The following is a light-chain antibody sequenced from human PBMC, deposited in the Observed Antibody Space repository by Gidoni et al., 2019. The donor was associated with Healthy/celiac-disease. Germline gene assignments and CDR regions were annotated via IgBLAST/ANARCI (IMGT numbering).Light chain of an antibody. CDR2: DAS. CDR1: QDISNY. J-gene: IGKJ2*01. V-gene: IGKV1-33*01. CDR3: QQYDTLPVA. Sequence: DIQMTQSPSYLSASVGDRVTITCQASQDISNYLNWYQQKPGKAPKLLIYDASNLETGVPSRFSGSGSGADFTFTISSLQPEDIATYYCQQYDTLPVAFGQGTKLEIK.